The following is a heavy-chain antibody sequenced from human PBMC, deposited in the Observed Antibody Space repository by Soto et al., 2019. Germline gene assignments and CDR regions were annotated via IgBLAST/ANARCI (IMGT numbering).Heavy chain of an antibody. CDR2: IIPILGIA. J-gene: IGHJ5*02. Sequence: QVQLVQSGAEVKKPGSSVKFSCKASGGTFSSYTISWVRQAPGQGLEWMGRIIPILGIANYAQKFQGRVTITADKSTSTAYMELSSLRSEDTAVYYCARDPSVVVPAAIPLGWFDPWGQGTLVTVSS. D-gene: IGHD2-2*01. CDR3: ARDPSVVVPAAIPLGWFDP. V-gene: IGHV1-69*08. CDR1: GGTFSSYT.